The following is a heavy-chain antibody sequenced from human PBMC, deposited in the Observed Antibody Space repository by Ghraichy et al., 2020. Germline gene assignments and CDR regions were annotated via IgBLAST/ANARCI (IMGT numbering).Heavy chain of an antibody. J-gene: IGHJ6*02. CDR2: ISPSSSNI. CDR1: DFTLSSYE. Sequence: GGSLRLSCAASDFTLSSYEMNWVRQAPGKGLEWVSYISPSSSNIYYADSVKGRFTISRDNAKNSLYLQMNSLRAEDTAVYYCAREIHRLPYRAAAAGRKYSYFYGMDVWGQGTTVTVSS. V-gene: IGHV3-48*03. D-gene: IGHD6-13*01. CDR3: AREIHRLPYRAAAAGRKYSYFYGMDV.